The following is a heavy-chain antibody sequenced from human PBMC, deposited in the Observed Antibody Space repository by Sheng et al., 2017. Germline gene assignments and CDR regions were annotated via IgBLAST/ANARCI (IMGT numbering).Heavy chain of an antibody. CDR3: VRSVVAGAFDI. CDR2: ISSSISYI. CDR1: GFTFSSYS. Sequence: EVVLVESGGGLVKPGGSLRLSCAASGFTFSSYSMNWVRQAPGKGLEWVSSISSSISYIYYADSVKGRFTISRDNAKNSLYLQMNSLRAEDTAVYYCVRSVVAGAFDIWGQGTMVTVSS. J-gene: IGHJ3*02. V-gene: IGHV3-21*02. D-gene: IGHD2-15*01.